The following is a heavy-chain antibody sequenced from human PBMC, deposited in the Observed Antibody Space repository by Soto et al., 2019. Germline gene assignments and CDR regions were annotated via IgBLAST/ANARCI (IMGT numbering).Heavy chain of an antibody. V-gene: IGHV1-69*12. J-gene: IGHJ1*01. D-gene: IGHD4-17*01. CDR3: AAPPGECGDSGAEYLQH. Sequence: QVQLVQSGAEVKKPGSSVKVSCKASGGTFSSYAISWVRQAPGQGLEWMGGIIPIFGTANYAQKFQGRVTITADESTSTAYRELSSLRSEDTAVYYCAAPPGECGDSGAEYLQHWGQGTLVTVSS. CDR1: GGTFSSYA. CDR2: IIPIFGTA.